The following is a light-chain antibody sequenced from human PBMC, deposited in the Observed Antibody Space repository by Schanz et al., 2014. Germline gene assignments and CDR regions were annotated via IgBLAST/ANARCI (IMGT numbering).Light chain of an antibody. Sequence: EIVLTQSPGTLSLSPGDVATLYCRASQSVAGDHLAWYFQRPGQAPILLISGASNRATGIPPKFRGSGSGTDFTLTISRLEPEDFAVYYCQQYGSSPLTFGGGTNVEIK. V-gene: IGKV3-20*01. J-gene: IGKJ4*01. CDR3: QQYGSSPLT. CDR1: QSVAGDH. CDR2: GAS.